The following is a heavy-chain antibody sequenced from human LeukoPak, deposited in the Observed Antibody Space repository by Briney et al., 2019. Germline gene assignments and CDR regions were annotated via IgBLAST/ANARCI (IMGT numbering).Heavy chain of an antibody. CDR1: GYTFTNYH. CDR3: AKRSTPGYSNKWCLDF. J-gene: IGHJ4*02. Sequence: GASVTVSCKASGYTFTNYHMHWVRQAPGQGLEWMGMINPSGGSTSSAQKFQGRVTMTRDTSTSTVYMELSSLRSEDTAVYYCAKRSTPGYSNKWCLDFWGQGTLVTVSS. D-gene: IGHD6-13*01. V-gene: IGHV1-46*01. CDR2: INPSGGST.